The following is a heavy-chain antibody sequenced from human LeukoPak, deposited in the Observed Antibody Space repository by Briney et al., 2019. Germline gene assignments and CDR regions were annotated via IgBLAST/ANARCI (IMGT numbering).Heavy chain of an antibody. CDR3: ARAPLTYYYDSSGSARFDY. D-gene: IGHD3-22*01. CDR1: GFTFSSYW. CDR2: IKQDGSEK. Sequence: GGSLRLSCAASGFTFSSYWMSWVRQAPGKGLEWVANIKQDGSEKYYVDSVKGRFTVSRDNAKNSLYLQMNSLRAEDTAVYYCARAPLTYYYDSSGSARFDYWGQGTLVTVSS. J-gene: IGHJ4*02. V-gene: IGHV3-7*01.